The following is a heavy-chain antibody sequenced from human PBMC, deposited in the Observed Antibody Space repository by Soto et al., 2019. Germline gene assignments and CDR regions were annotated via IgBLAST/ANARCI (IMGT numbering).Heavy chain of an antibody. Sequence: PGGSLRLCCAASGFTFSSYEMNWVRQAPGKGLEWISYISGSGTTIYYADSVKGRFTISRDNAKNSLYLQMNSLRVEDTAVYFCATAGNYRFDNWGLRTLVTVSS. CDR2: ISGSGTTI. V-gene: IGHV3-48*03. J-gene: IGHJ4*02. D-gene: IGHD1-1*01. CDR3: ATAGNYRFDN. CDR1: GFTFSSYE.